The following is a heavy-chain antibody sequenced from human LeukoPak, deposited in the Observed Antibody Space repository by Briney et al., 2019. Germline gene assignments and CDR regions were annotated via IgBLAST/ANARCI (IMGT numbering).Heavy chain of an antibody. CDR3: ARGRDGYNSYWFAP. CDR1: GYTFTTYD. D-gene: IGHD5-24*01. Sequence: GAPGKASGKALGYTFTTYDINWGRRATGQGLEGMGWMNPNRGNTGYAQKFQGRGTMTRNTSISTAYMELSSLRSEDTAMYYCARGRDGYNSYWFAPWGQGTLVTVSS. V-gene: IGHV1-8*01. J-gene: IGHJ5*02. CDR2: MNPNRGNT.